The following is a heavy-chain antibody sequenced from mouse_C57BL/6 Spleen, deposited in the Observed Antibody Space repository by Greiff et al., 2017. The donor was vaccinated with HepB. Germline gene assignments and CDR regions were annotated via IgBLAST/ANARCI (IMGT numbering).Heavy chain of an antibody. CDR1: GYTFTSYW. CDR3: AREGNLAY. Sequence: QVQLQQPGAELVMPGASVKLSCKASGYTFTSYWMHWVKQRPGQGLEWIGEIDPSDSYTNYNQKFKGKSTLTVDKSSSTAYMQLSSLTSEDSAVYYCAREGNLAYWGQGTLVTVSA. J-gene: IGHJ3*01. D-gene: IGHD2-1*01. CDR2: IDPSDSYT. V-gene: IGHV1-69*01.